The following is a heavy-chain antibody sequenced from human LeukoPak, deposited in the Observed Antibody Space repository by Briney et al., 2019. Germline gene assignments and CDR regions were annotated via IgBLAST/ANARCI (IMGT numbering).Heavy chain of an antibody. CDR2: ISHDGTNK. Sequence: GRSLRLSCAASGFTFSSYGMYWVRRAPGKGLEWVAVISHDGTNKYYADSVRGRFTISRDNFKNTVSLQLNSLRAEDTAMYYCAKDDDWGRFNHWGQGTLVTVSS. CDR3: AKDDDWGRFNH. J-gene: IGHJ1*01. V-gene: IGHV3-30*18. CDR1: GFTFSSYG. D-gene: IGHD3-16*01.